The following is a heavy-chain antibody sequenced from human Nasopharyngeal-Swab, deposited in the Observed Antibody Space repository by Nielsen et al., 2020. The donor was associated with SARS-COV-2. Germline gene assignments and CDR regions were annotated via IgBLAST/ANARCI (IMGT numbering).Heavy chain of an antibody. V-gene: IGHV1-24*01. D-gene: IGHD3-22*01. CDR3: ATTQYYYDSSGYYSFDY. CDR2: FDPEDGET. Sequence: WVRQAHGKGLEWMGGFDPEDGETIYAQKFQGRVTMTEDTSTDTAYMELRSLRSEDTAVYYCATTQYYYDSSGYYSFDYWGQGTLVTVSS. J-gene: IGHJ4*02.